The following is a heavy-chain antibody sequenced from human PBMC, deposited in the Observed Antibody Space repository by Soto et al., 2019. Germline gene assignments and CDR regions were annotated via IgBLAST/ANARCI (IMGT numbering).Heavy chain of an antibody. CDR1: GFSLTTSGVG. V-gene: IGHV2-5*02. CDR2: IYWDDDK. J-gene: IGHJ5*02. CDR3: AHGQEGLDP. Sequence: QITLKESGPTLVKPTQTLTLTCTFSGFSLTTSGVGVGWIRQPPGKALEWLALIYWDDDKRYSPSLKSRLTITKDTSKNQVVLTMTNVDPVDTATYYCAHGQEGLDPWGQGTLVTVSS.